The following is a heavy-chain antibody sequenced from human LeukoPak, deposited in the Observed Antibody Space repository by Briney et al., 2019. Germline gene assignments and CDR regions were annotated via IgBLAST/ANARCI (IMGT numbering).Heavy chain of an antibody. CDR3: AKDTAWGFSTYFDY. CDR1: GFTFDDFA. V-gene: IGHV3-9*01. CDR2: ISWNSGSI. D-gene: IGHD7-27*01. Sequence: GGSLRLSCAASGFTFDDFAMHWVRQAPGKGLEWVSGISWNSGSIGYADSVKGRFTISRDNSQNTLYLQMNSLRAEDTAIYYCAKDTAWGFSTYFDYWGQGTLVTVSS. J-gene: IGHJ4*02.